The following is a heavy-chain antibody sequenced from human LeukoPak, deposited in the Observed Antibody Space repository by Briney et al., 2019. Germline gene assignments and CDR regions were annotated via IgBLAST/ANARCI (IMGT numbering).Heavy chain of an antibody. Sequence: GGSLRLSCAASGFTFSSCWMSWVRQAPGKGLEWVSVFYSGGDTHYADSVKGRFTISRDNSKNTLYLQMNSLRAEDTAVYYCARDSTGYWYFDLWGRGTLVSVSS. J-gene: IGHJ2*01. V-gene: IGHV3-53*01. D-gene: IGHD3-3*02. CDR2: FYSGGDT. CDR3: ARDSTGYWYFDL. CDR1: GFTFSSCW.